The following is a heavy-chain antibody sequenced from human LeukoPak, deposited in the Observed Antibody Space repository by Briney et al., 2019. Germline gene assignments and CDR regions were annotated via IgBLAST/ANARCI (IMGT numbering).Heavy chain of an antibody. V-gene: IGHV4-59*01. J-gene: IGHJ6*02. CDR1: GGSISSYY. Sequence: PSETLSLTCTVSGGSISSYYWSWIRQPPGKGLEWIGYIYYSGSTNYNPSLKSRVTISVDTSKNQFSLKLSSVTAADTAVYYCARVRTYYDFWSGRNSDYYYGMDVWGQGTTVTVSS. CDR2: IYYSGST. CDR3: ARVRTYYDFWSGRNSDYYYGMDV. D-gene: IGHD3-3*01.